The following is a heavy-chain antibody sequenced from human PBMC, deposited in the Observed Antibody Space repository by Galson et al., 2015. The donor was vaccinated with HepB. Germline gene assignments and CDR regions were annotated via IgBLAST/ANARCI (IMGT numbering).Heavy chain of an antibody. J-gene: IGHJ6*02. CDR1: GFTFSDYY. Sequence: SLRLSCAASGFTFSDYYMSWIRQAPGKGLEWVSYISSSSSYTNYADSVKGRFTISRDNAKNSLYLQMNSLRAEDTAVYYCARDPPIYYYYGMDVWGQGTTVTVSS. CDR2: ISSSSSYT. CDR3: ARDPPIYYYYGMDV. V-gene: IGHV3-11*06.